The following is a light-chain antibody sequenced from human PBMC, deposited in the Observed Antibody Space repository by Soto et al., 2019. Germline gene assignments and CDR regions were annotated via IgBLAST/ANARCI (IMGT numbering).Light chain of an antibody. CDR1: QTVTRSY. CDR2: GAS. J-gene: IGKJ1*01. V-gene: IGKV3-20*01. CDR3: QKYNSAPWT. Sequence: EIVLTQSPGTLSLSPGERATLSCRASQTVTRSYLAWYQQKPGQAPRLLIYGASTRATGIPARFSGSGSGTDFTLTISSLQPEDVATYYCQKYNSAPWTFGQGTKVDIK.